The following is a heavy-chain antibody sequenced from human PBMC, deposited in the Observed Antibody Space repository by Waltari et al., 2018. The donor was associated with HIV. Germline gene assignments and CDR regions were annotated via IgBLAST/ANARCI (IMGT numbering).Heavy chain of an antibody. CDR1: GGSISSSSYY. J-gene: IGHJ4*02. D-gene: IGHD6-6*01. CDR3: ARRRGGSSSSDVDY. CDR2: TDYSGST. V-gene: IGHV4-39*01. Sequence: QLQLQESGPGLVKPSETLSLTCTVSGGSISSSSYYWGWIRQPPGKGLGGSGSTDYSGSTDYNPPLKSRVTISVDTSKNQFSLKLGSVTAADTAVYYCARRRGGSSSSDVDYWGQGTLVTVSA.